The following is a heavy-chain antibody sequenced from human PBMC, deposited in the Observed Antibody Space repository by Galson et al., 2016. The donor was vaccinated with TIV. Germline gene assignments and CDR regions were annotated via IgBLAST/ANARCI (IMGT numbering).Heavy chain of an antibody. D-gene: IGHD2-21*02. V-gene: IGHV3-30*02. Sequence: SLRLSCAASGFRFSSYGMHWVRQAPGKGLEWVAFIRYDATNYYYLDSVGGRFTISRENSRNTQYVQMDSLTVEDTAVYYCAKDPGGGDAPDYWGQGTLVTVSS. CDR1: GFRFSSYG. CDR3: AKDPGGGDAPDY. J-gene: IGHJ4*02. CDR2: IRYDATNY.